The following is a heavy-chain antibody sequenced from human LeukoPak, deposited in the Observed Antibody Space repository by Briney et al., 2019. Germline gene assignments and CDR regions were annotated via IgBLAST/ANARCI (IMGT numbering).Heavy chain of an antibody. J-gene: IGHJ4*02. D-gene: IGHD4-11*01. CDR3: ARDSHTVAFDY. V-gene: IGHV3-7*01. Sequence: GGSLRLSCVVSGFDFSSYWMSWVRQAPGKGLEWVANIKGDGSDKYYVDSVEGRFTISRDNAKNSLYLQMNSLRAEDTAVYYCARDSHTVAFDYWGQGTLVTVSS. CDR2: IKGDGSDK. CDR1: GFDFSSYW.